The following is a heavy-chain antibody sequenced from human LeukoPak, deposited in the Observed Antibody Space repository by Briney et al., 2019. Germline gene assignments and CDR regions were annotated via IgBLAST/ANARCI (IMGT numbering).Heavy chain of an antibody. CDR1: RFTFSSYS. J-gene: IGHJ4*02. Sequence: GGSLRLSCAASRFTFSSYSMNWVRQAPGKGLEWVSSISSSSSYIYYADSVKGRFTISRDNAKKSLFLQMNSLRAEDTAVYYCARAPLHLAMYHYFDYWGQGTLVTVSS. CDR3: ARAPLHLAMYHYFDY. CDR2: ISSSSSYI. V-gene: IGHV3-21*01. D-gene: IGHD2-2*01.